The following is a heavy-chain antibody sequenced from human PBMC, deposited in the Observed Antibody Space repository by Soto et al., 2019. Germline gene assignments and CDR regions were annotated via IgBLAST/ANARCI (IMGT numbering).Heavy chain of an antibody. CDR2: IDPRDSDT. V-gene: IGHV5-51*01. CDR1: GYTFTSYW. J-gene: IGHJ4*02. CDR3: ARPFVYGGPLDN. D-gene: IGHD4-17*01. Sequence: GESLKISCKPSGYTFTSYWIAWVRQMPGKGLEWMGIIDPRDSDTKYSPSFQGQVTISADKSISTAYLQWSSLKASDTAMYYCARPFVYGGPLDNWAQGTLVTVSS.